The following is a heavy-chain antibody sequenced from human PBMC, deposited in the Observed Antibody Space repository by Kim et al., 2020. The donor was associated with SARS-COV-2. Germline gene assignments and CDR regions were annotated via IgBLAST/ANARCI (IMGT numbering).Heavy chain of an antibody. V-gene: IGHV3-53*01. D-gene: IGHD3-10*01. CDR3: ARGDLLWFGEPRTFDY. J-gene: IGHJ4*02. Sequence: GGSLRLSCAASGFTVSSNYMSWVRQAPGKGLEWVSVIYSGGSTYYADSVKGRFTISRDNSKNTLYLQMNSLRAEDTAVYYCARGDLLWFGEPRTFDYWGQGTLVTVSS. CDR2: IYSGGST. CDR1: GFTVSSNY.